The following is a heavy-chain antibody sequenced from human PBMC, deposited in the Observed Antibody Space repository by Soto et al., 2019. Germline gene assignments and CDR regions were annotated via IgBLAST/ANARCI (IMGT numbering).Heavy chain of an antibody. CDR1: GFTFSSYS. CDR2: ISSSSSSI. CDR3: ARASTVTRNWFDP. D-gene: IGHD4-17*01. Sequence: PGGSLRLSCAASGFTFSSYSMNWVRQAPGKGLEWVSYISSSSSSINYADSVKGRFTISRDNAKNSLYLQMNSLRDEDTAVCYCARASTVTRNWFDPWGQGTLVTVSS. V-gene: IGHV3-48*02. J-gene: IGHJ5*02.